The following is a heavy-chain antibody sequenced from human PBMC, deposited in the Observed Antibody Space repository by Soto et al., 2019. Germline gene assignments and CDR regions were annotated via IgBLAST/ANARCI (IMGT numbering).Heavy chain of an antibody. CDR1: GYTFTGYY. D-gene: IGHD2-8*01. Sequence: GASVKVSCKASGYTFTGYYMHWVRQAPGQGLEWMGWINPNSGGTNYAQKFQGWVTMTRDTSISTAYMELSRLRSDDTAVYYCARSNGENRIRPIDYWCQGTLVTVSS. CDR3: ARSNGENRIRPIDY. CDR2: INPNSGGT. V-gene: IGHV1-2*04. J-gene: IGHJ4*02.